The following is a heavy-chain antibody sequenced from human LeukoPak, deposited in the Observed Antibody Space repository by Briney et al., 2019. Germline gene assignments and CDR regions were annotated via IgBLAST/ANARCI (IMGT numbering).Heavy chain of an antibody. Sequence: ASVKVSCKASGYPFSSYILHWLRQAPGQRFEWMGWINVVNLNTEYSPRFQDRVTITRDTAASTVYMGLSSLRSEDTAVYYCARGAAAGTLNFDYWGQGTLVTVSS. V-gene: IGHV1-3*01. CDR3: ARGAAAGTLNFDY. CDR2: INVVNLNT. D-gene: IGHD6-13*01. J-gene: IGHJ4*02. CDR1: GYPFSSYI.